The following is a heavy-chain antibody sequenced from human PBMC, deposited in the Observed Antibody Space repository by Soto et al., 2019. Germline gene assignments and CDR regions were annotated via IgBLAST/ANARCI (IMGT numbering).Heavy chain of an antibody. CDR3: EGPLRGVPLDSGMDV. D-gene: IGHD3-10*01. V-gene: IGHV1-18*01. CDR2: ISAYNGNT. J-gene: IGHJ6*02. CDR1: GYTFTSYG. Sequence: RASVKVSCKASGYTFTSYGISWVRQAPGQGLEWMGWISAYNGNTNYAQKLQGRVTMTTDTSTSTAYMELRSLRSDDTAVYYCEGPLRGVPLDSGMDVSGQGPTVTVYS.